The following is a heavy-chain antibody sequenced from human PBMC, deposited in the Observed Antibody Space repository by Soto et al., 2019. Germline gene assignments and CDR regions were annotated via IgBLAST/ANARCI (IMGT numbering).Heavy chain of an antibody. CDR2: ISAYNGNT. CDR3: ARDTYDYGDRPAGDY. CDR1: GYTFTSYG. Sequence: QVQLVQSGAEVKKPGASVKVSCKASGYTFTSYGISWVRQAPGQGLEWMGWISAYNGNTNYAQKLQGRVTMTTDTSTSTAYTELRSLRSDDTAVYYCARDTYDYGDRPAGDYWGQGTLVTVSS. V-gene: IGHV1-18*01. J-gene: IGHJ4*02. D-gene: IGHD4-17*01.